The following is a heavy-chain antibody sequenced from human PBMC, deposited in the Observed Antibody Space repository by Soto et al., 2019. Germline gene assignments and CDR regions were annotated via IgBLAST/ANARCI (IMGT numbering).Heavy chain of an antibody. CDR2: IYWSGDE. J-gene: IGHJ3*01. V-gene: IGHV2-5*01. Sequence: SGPTLVNPTQTLTLTCSFYGFSLSTSGVGVGWVRQSPGKALEWLALIYWSGDEHYRPSLRSRLTITKDTSKNQVVLIMTNMDPVDTATYYCARGLATLPVFAFDVWGQGTTVTVSS. CDR1: GFSLSTSGVG. D-gene: IGHD6-6*01. CDR3: ARGLATLPVFAFDV.